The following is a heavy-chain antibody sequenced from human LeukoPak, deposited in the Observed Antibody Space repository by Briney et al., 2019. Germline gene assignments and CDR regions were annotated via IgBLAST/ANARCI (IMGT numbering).Heavy chain of an antibody. D-gene: IGHD6-19*01. CDR2: IYYSGST. CDR1: GYSISSSNW. CDR3: ARRSAVAAYFDY. J-gene: IGHJ4*02. V-gene: IGHV4-28*01. Sequence: PSETLALTCAVSGYSISSSNWWGWIRQPPGKGLEWIGHIYYSGSTYYTPSLKSQVTMPVDTSKNQFSLKLSSVTAVDTAVYYCARRSAVAAYFDYWGQGTLVTVSS.